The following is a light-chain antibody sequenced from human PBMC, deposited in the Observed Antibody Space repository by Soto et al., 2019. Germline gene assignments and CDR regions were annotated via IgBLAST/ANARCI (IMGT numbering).Light chain of an antibody. J-gene: IGKJ1*01. CDR2: AAS. CDR1: QDIRNT. CDR3: LQYYNFSWT. V-gene: IGKV1-6*01. Sequence: ALQMTQSPSSLSASVGDRVAISCRASQDIRNTLAWYQQKPGEAPKPLIFAASNLQSGVPSRFSGSGSVTDFTLAITGLQPEDFATYYCLQYYNFSWTFGQGTKVEVK.